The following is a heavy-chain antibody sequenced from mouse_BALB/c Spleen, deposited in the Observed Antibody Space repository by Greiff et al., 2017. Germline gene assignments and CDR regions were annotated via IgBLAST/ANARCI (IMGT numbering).Heavy chain of an antibody. CDR1: GFTFSSYA. V-gene: IGHV5-6-5*01. D-gene: IGHD2-3*01. CDR2: ISSGGST. CDR3: ARGEYDGYPYWYFDV. J-gene: IGHJ1*01. Sequence: EVKLVESGGGLVKPGGSLKLSCAASGFTFSSYAMSWVRQTPEKRLEWVASISSGGSTYYPDSVKGRFTISRDNARNILYLQMSSLRSEDTAMYYCARGEYDGYPYWYFDVWGAGTTVTVSS.